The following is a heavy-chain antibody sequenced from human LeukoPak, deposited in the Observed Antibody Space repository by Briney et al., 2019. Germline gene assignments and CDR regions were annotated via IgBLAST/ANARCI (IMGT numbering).Heavy chain of an antibody. J-gene: IGHJ4*02. D-gene: IGHD3-3*01. Sequence: PSETLSLTCTVSGGSISSSSYYWGWIRQPPGKGLEWIGSIYYSGSTYYNPSLKSRVTISVDTSKNQFSLKLSSVTAADTAVYYCARQYYDFWSGYRYYFDYWGQGTLVTVSS. CDR1: GGSISSSSYY. CDR2: IYYSGST. V-gene: IGHV4-39*01. CDR3: ARQYYDFWSGYRYYFDY.